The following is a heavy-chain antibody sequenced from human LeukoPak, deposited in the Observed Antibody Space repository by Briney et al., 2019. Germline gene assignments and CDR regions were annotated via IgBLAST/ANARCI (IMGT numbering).Heavy chain of an antibody. V-gene: IGHV3-30*02. Sequence: GGSLRLSCAASGFTFSSYGMHWVRQAPGKGLEWVAFIRYDGSNKYYADSVKGRFTISRDNYKNKLYLQMNSLRAEDTAVYYCAKDSRGYCSSTSCYWGSGYFDYWGQGTLVTVSS. CDR3: AKDSRGYCSSTSCYWGSGYFDY. CDR2: IRYDGSNK. D-gene: IGHD2-2*01. CDR1: GFTFSSYG. J-gene: IGHJ4*02.